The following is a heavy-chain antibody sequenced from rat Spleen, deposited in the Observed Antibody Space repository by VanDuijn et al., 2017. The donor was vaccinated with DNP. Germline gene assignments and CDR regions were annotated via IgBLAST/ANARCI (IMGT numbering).Heavy chain of an antibody. Sequence: EVLLVESDGGLVQPGRSLKLSCAVSGFTFSDYYMAWVRQAPAKGLEWVATISYNGGTPYYRESVKGRFTISRDNAQSTLYLQMDSLRSEDTATYYCARHRTIMPYYYAMDAWGQGASVTVSS. CDR2: ISYNGGTP. CDR3: ARHRTIMPYYYAMDA. J-gene: IGHJ4*01. V-gene: IGHV5-7*01. D-gene: IGHD1-12*01. CDR1: GFTFSDYY.